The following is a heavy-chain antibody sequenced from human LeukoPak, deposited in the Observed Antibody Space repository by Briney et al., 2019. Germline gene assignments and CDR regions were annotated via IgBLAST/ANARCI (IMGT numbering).Heavy chain of an antibody. D-gene: IGHD6-19*01. CDR2: ISGSGGRT. CDR3: AREMYSSGFFDY. CDR1: GFSFSTYA. J-gene: IGHJ4*02. Sequence: GGSLRLSCAASGFSFSTYAMSWVRQAPGRGLEWVSAISGSGGRTYYADSVKGRFTISRDNSKSTLYLQMNSLRAEETAVYYCAREMYSSGFFDYWGQGTLVTVSS. V-gene: IGHV3-23*01.